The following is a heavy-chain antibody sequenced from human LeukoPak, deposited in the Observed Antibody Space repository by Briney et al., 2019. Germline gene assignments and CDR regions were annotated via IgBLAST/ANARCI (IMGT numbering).Heavy chain of an antibody. Sequence: GGSLRLSCAASGFTFSTMHWVRQAPGKGLEWVAVMSYDGSHTYYAESVKGRFTISRDNSRNTVYLQMNGLRVEDTAVYYCVRDPAASGFAFESWGQGALVTVSS. V-gene: IGHV3-30*04. CDR2: MSYDGSHT. CDR1: GFTFST. J-gene: IGHJ4*02. CDR3: VRDPAASGFAFES. D-gene: IGHD1-14*01.